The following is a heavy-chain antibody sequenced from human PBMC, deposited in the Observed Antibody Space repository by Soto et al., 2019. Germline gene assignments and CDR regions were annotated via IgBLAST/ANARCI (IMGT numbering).Heavy chain of an antibody. CDR2: ISGSGSTI. Sequence: PXWSQTLFTSSSRVTCSASYVTWIRQAPGKGLDWVSYISGSGSTIHYANSVNGRFTVSRDNAKKSLYMQMNSLRAEDTAVYYCARDPYYYPSASWGKGTLGTAYS. CDR3: ARDPYYYPSAS. J-gene: IGHJ5*02. CDR1: RVTCSASY. D-gene: IGHD3-10*01. V-gene: IGHV3-11*01.